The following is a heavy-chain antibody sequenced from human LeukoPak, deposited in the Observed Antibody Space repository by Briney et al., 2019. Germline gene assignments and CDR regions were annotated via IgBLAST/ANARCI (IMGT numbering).Heavy chain of an antibody. J-gene: IGHJ4*02. Sequence: ASVKVSCKASGYTFTSYGISWVRQAPGQGLEWMGWISAYNGNTNYAQKLQGRVTMTTDTSTSTAYMELRSLRSDDTAVYYCARADYYDSSGYHLFDYWGQGTLVTVSS. D-gene: IGHD3-22*01. CDR2: ISAYNGNT. V-gene: IGHV1-18*01. CDR3: ARADYYDSSGYHLFDY. CDR1: GYTFTSYG.